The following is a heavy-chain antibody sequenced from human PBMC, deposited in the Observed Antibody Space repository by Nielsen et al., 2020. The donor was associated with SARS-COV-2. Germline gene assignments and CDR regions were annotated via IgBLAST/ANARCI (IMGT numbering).Heavy chain of an antibody. CDR2: INHYSGGT. V-gene: IGHV1-2*06. J-gene: IGHJ6*02. CDR3: ARARATIFGLVMSYGMDV. CDR1: GYTFTAYY. Sequence: ASVKVSCKASGYTFTAYYIHWVRQAPGQGLEWMGRINHYSGGTNYAQKFQGTVTMTRDASISTVYMELTSDDTAVYYCARARATIFGLVMSYGMDVWGQGTTVAVSS. D-gene: IGHD3/OR15-3a*01.